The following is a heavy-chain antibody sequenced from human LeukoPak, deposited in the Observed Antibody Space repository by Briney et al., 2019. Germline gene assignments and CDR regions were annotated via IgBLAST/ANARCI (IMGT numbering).Heavy chain of an antibody. Sequence: GESLKISCKGSGYSFTSYWIGWVRQMPGKGLEWMGIIYPGDSDTRYSPSFQGQVTISADKSISTAYLQWSSLKAPDTAMYYCARPTTYYDFWSGYWAGPFDYWGQGTLVTVSS. CDR2: IYPGDSDT. CDR3: ARPTTYYDFWSGYWAGPFDY. CDR1: GYSFTSYW. V-gene: IGHV5-51*01. D-gene: IGHD3-3*01. J-gene: IGHJ4*02.